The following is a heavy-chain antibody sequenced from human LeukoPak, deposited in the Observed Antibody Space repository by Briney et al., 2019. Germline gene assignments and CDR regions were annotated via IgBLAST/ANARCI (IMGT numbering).Heavy chain of an antibody. V-gene: IGHV1-2*02. CDR2: INPNSDGT. D-gene: IGHD3-22*01. CDR3: ARERESGSYDSSGPYSFDY. J-gene: IGHJ4*02. CDR1: GYTFTGYY. Sequence: ASVKVSCKASGYTFTGYYIHWVQQAPGQGVEWMGWINPNSDGTNYAQKFQGRVTMTRDTSASTTYMELSSLRSEDTAVYYCARERESGSYDSSGPYSFDYWGQGTLVTVSS.